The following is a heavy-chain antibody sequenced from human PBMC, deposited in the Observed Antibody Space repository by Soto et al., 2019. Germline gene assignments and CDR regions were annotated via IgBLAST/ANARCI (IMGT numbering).Heavy chain of an antibody. CDR1: GGSISSYY. D-gene: IGHD5-12*01. CDR3: AREMATKQGYWFDP. V-gene: IGHV4-59*01. CDR2: IYYSGST. Sequence: SETLSLTCTVSGGSISSYYWSWIRQPPGKGLEWIGYIYYSGSTNYNPSLKSRVTISVDTSKNQFSLKLSSVTAADTAVYYCAREMATKQGYWFDPWGQGTLVTVPQ. J-gene: IGHJ5*02.